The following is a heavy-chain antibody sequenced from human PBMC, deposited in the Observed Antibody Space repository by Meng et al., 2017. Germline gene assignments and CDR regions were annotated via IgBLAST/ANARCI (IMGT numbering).Heavy chain of an antibody. Sequence: ASVKVSCKASGYTFTGYYMHWVRQAPGQGLEWMGRINPNSGGTNYAQKFQGRVTMTRDTSIGTAYMELSRLRSDDTAVYYCATGHPGYCTNGVCYTGYFDYWGQGTLVTVSS. V-gene: IGHV1-2*06. CDR3: ATGHPGYCTNGVCYTGYFDY. CDR1: GYTFTGYY. J-gene: IGHJ4*02. D-gene: IGHD2-8*01. CDR2: INPNSGGT.